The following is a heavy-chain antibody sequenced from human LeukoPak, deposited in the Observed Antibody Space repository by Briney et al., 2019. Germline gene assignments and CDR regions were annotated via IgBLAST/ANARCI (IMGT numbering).Heavy chain of an antibody. J-gene: IGHJ4*02. CDR1: GFTFTNYA. D-gene: IGHD2-2*02. CDR3: AKDHLLCTPTSCYIDYFDS. Sequence: GGSLRLSCETSGFTFTNYAMSWVRQAPGKGLEWLSAFTGRPGRTYYADSVRGRFTISRDTSKNTLFLEMNSLRVEDTAIYFCAKDHLLCTPTSCYIDYFDSWGQGTLVTVSS. V-gene: IGHV3-23*01. CDR2: FTGRPGRT.